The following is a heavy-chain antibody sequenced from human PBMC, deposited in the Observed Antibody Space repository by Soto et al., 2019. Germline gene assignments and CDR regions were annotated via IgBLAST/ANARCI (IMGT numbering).Heavy chain of an antibody. CDR2: ISGSGGST. CDR1: GFTFSSYA. CDR3: AKGTGAVAGTRGSYYFDY. J-gene: IGHJ4*02. D-gene: IGHD6-19*01. V-gene: IGHV3-23*01. Sequence: GGSLRLSCAASGFTFSSYAMSWVRQAPGKGLEWVSAISGSGGSTYYADSVKGRFTISRDNSKNTLYLQMNSLRAEDTAVYYCAKGTGAVAGTRGSYYFDYWGQGTLVTVSS.